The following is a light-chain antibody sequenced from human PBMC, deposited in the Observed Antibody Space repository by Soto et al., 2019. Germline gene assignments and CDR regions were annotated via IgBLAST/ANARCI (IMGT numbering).Light chain of an antibody. CDR1: QSVSSY. Sequence: EIVLTQSPGTLSLSPGERATLSCRASQSVSSYLAWYQQKPGQAPRLLIYDASTRATVISARFSGSRSGTDFTPTISTLKTADFAVYYCQQRSNWPVTFGQGTKVQVK. CDR3: QQRSNWPVT. V-gene: IGKV3-11*01. CDR2: DAS. J-gene: IGKJ1*01.